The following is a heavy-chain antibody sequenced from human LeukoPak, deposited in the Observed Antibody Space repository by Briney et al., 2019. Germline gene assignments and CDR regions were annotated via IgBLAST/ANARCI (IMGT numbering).Heavy chain of an antibody. J-gene: IGHJ4*02. CDR2: ISWNSGSI. CDR1: GFPFDDYA. Sequence: PGGPLRLSCAASGFPFDDYAMGWARQAPGKGRNGVSGISWNSGSIGYADSVKGRFTISRDNAKNSLYLQMNSLRAEDTAVYYCARSTRELRDGFDYWGQGTLVTVSS. D-gene: IGHD1-26*01. CDR3: ARSTRELRDGFDY. V-gene: IGHV3-9*01.